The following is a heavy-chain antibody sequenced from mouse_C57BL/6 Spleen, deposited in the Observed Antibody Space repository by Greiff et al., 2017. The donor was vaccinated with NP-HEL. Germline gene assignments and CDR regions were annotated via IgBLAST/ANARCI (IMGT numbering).Heavy chain of an antibody. CDR3: ARRDPFYYFDY. Sequence: VQLQQPGAELVKPGASVKLSCKASGYTFTSYWMQWVKQRPGQGLEWIGEIDPSDSYTNYNQKFKGKATLTVDTSSSTAYMQLSSLTSEDSAVYYCARRDPFYYFDYWGQGTTLTVSS. V-gene: IGHV1-50*01. CDR1: GYTFTSYW. CDR2: IDPSDSYT. J-gene: IGHJ2*01.